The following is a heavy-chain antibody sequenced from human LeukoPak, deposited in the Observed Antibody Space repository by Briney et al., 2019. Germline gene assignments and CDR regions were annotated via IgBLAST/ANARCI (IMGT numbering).Heavy chain of an antibody. D-gene: IGHD6-19*01. Sequence: PGGSLRLSCAASGFTFSSYSMNWVRQAPGKGLEWVAVIWYDGSKKYYADSVKGRFTISRDNSKNTLYLQMNSLRAEDTAVYYCAKDRSIAVMYYFDYWGQGTLVTVSS. CDR2: IWYDGSKK. V-gene: IGHV3-33*06. J-gene: IGHJ4*02. CDR1: GFTFSSYS. CDR3: AKDRSIAVMYYFDY.